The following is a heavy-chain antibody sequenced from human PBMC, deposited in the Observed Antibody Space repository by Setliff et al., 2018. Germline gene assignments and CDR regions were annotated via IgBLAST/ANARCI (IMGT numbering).Heavy chain of an antibody. Sequence: SETLSLTCTVSGDSISRSTYYWGWIRQSPGKGLDWIGTVDHSGNTFYNPSLESRVTILIDKSKNQFSLNLTSVTAADTAVYYCARARSLDFDYWGQGTLVTVSS. V-gene: IGHV4-39*07. CDR2: VDHSGNT. CDR3: ARARSLDFDY. CDR1: GDSISRSTYY. J-gene: IGHJ4*02.